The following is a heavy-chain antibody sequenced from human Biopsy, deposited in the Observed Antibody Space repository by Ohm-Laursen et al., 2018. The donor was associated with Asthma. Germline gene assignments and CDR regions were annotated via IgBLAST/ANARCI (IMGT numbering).Heavy chain of an antibody. Sequence: TLSLTCTVFGGSISSGAYYWSWVRQPPGKGLEWIGYIYYIGSAYYNPSLKSRVAISLDTSKNQFSLKLSSVTAADTAVYLCARRGGVRRYFDYWGQGTLVTVSS. J-gene: IGHJ4*02. D-gene: IGHD3-16*01. V-gene: IGHV4-30-4*01. CDR3: ARRGGVRRYFDY. CDR1: GGSISSGAYY. CDR2: IYYIGSA.